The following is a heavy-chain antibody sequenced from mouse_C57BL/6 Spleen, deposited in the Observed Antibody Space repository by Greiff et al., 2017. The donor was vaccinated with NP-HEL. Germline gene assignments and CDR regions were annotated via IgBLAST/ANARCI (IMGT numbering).Heavy chain of an antibody. Sequence: EVNVVESGGGLVKPGGSLKLSCAASGFTFSSYAMSWVRQTPEKRLEWVATISDGGSYTYYPDNVKGRFTISRDNAKNNLYLQMSHLKSEDTAMYYCARSPHYYGSRYFDYWGQGTTLTVSS. J-gene: IGHJ2*01. CDR1: GFTFSSYA. CDR3: ARSPHYYGSRYFDY. D-gene: IGHD1-1*01. CDR2: ISDGGSYT. V-gene: IGHV5-4*03.